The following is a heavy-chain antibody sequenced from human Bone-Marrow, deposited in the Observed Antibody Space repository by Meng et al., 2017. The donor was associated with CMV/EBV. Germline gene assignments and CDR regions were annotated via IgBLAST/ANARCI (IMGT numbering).Heavy chain of an antibody. J-gene: IGHJ6*02. D-gene: IGHD3-9*01. V-gene: IGHV1-46*01. CDR3: ASVESTGCAYYYDVMDV. CDR1: GYTFTNYY. Sequence: ASVKVSCKASGYTFTNYYVHWVRQAPGQGLEWMGIINPKGGSTGYAQRFLGRITMTSDTSTSTVSMELSSLRSVDTAVYDCASVESTGCAYYYDVMDVWGQGTTVTVSS. CDR2: INPKGGST.